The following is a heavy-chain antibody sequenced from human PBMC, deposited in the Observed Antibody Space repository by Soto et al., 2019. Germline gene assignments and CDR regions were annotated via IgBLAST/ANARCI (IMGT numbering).Heavy chain of an antibody. D-gene: IGHD6-13*01. V-gene: IGHV3-23*01. Sequence: GGSLRLSCAASGFTFSSYAMSWVRQAPGKGLEWVSAISGSGGSTYYADSVKGRFTISRDNSKNTLYLQMNSLRAEDTAVYYCAKDPLNLIAAASYYYYYMDFWGKGTTVTVSS. J-gene: IGHJ6*03. CDR2: ISGSGGST. CDR3: AKDPLNLIAAASYYYYYMDF. CDR1: GFTFSSYA.